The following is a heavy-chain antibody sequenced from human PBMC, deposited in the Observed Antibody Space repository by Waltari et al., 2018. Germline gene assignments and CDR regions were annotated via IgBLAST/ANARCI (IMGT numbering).Heavy chain of an antibody. D-gene: IGHD4-17*01. CDR2: IYWNDDK. J-gene: IGHJ5*02. CDR1: GFSLSTSGVG. V-gene: IGHV2-5*01. Sequence: QITLKESGPTLVKPTQTLTLTCTFSGFSLSTSGVGVGWIRQPPGKALEWLALIYWNDDKRYSPSLKSRLTITKDTSKNKVVLTMTNMDPVDTATYYCAHFNYGDYEGWFDPWGQGTLVTVSS. CDR3: AHFNYGDYEGWFDP.